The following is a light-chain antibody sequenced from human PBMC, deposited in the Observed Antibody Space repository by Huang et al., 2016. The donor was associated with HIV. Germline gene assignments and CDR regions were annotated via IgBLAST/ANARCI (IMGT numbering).Light chain of an antibody. V-gene: IGKV4-1*01. CDR3: QQYYSSWT. CDR1: QSVFFSSNNKNY. Sequence: DIVLTQSPDSLAVSLGERATINCKSSQSVFFSSNNKNYLAWYQQKPGQPPKLLIYWASTRQSGVPDRFSGSGSGTDFTLTISSLQGEDVALYYCQQYYSSWTFGQGTKVEIK. J-gene: IGKJ1*01. CDR2: WAS.